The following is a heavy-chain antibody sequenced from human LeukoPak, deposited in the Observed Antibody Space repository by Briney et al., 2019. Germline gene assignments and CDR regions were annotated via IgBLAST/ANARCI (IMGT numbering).Heavy chain of an antibody. V-gene: IGHV3-30*18. D-gene: IGHD6-19*01. CDR1: GFTFSSYG. CDR2: ISYDGSNK. J-gene: IGHJ4*02. Sequence: GRSLRLSCAASGFTFSSYGMHWVRQAPGKGLEWVAVISYDGSNKYYADSVKGRSTISRDNSKNTLYLQMNSLRAEDTAVYYCAKDHRPGQWLEPFDYWGQGTLVTVSS. CDR3: AKDHRPGQWLEPFDY.